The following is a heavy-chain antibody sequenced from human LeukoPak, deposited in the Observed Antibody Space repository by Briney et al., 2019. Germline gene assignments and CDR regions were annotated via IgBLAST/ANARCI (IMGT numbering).Heavy chain of an antibody. V-gene: IGHV4-59*11. CDR3: ATIKRGSIFGYFDF. D-gene: IGHD5-18*01. CDR1: GGSISIHY. Sequence: SETLSLTCAVYGGSISIHYWSWIRQPPGGGREWIAYLFDSVNTKDNPSLQSRLTLSADTSKNQFSLRLSSVTAADTAVYYCATIKRGSIFGYFDFWGQGIKVTVSS. CDR2: LFDSVNT. J-gene: IGHJ4*02.